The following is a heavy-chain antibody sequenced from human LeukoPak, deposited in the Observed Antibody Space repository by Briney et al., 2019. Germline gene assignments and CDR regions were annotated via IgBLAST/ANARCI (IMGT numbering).Heavy chain of an antibody. CDR3: ARQPYYYDSGAMGYFDY. CDR2: IYPGDSDT. V-gene: IGHV5-51*01. Sequence: GESLKISCNSSGYIYTSYWIGWVRQMPGKGLEWMGIIYPGDSDTRYSPSFQGQVTISADKSISTAYLQWSSLKASDTAMYYCARQPYYYDSGAMGYFDYWGQGTLVTVSS. J-gene: IGHJ4*02. D-gene: IGHD3-22*01. CDR1: GYIYTSYW.